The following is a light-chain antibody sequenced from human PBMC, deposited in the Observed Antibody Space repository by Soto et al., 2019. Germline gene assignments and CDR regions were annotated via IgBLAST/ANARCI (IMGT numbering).Light chain of an antibody. J-gene: IGLJ3*02. V-gene: IGLV4-69*01. CDR2: LNSDGSH. CDR3: QTWGTGIWV. Sequence: QPVLTQSPSASASLGASVKLTCTLSSGHSSYAIAWHQQQPEKGPRYLMKLNSDGSHSKGDGIPDRFSGSSSGAERYLTISSLQSEDGADNYCQTWGTGIWVFGGGTKVTVL. CDR1: SGHSSYA.